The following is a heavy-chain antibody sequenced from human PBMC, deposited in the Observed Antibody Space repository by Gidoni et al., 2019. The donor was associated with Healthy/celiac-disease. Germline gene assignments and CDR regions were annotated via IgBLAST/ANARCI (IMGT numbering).Heavy chain of an antibody. CDR1: GGSIRSSNW. J-gene: IGHJ3*02. CDR3: ARENRLYGDPQGDAFDI. V-gene: IGHV4-4*02. CDR2: IYHSGST. Sequence: QVQLQESGPGLVKPSGTLSLTCAVSGGSIRSSNWWSWVRQPPGKGLEWIGEIYHSGSTNYNPSLKSRVTISVDKSKNQFSLKLSSVTAADTAVYYCARENRLYGDPQGDAFDIWGQGTMVTVSS. D-gene: IGHD4-17*01.